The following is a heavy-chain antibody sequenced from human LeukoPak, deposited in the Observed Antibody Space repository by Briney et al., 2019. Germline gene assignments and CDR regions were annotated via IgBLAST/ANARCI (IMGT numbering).Heavy chain of an antibody. Sequence: PSETLSLTCAVSGYSISSGYYWGWIRQPPGKVLEWIGSMYHSGSTYYNPSLKSRVTISVDTSKNQFSLKLSSVSAADTAVYYCARDRPGDQNYYPLDYWGQGTLVTVSS. D-gene: IGHD3-22*01. CDR1: GYSISSGYY. CDR2: MYHSGST. CDR3: ARDRPGDQNYYPLDY. V-gene: IGHV4-38-2*02. J-gene: IGHJ4*02.